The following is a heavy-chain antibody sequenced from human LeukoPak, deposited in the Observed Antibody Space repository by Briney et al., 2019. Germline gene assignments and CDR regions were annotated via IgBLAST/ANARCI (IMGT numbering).Heavy chain of an antibody. D-gene: IGHD3-22*01. V-gene: IGHV4-61*01. CDR3: ARVSSGYDSSGYYYQHFDH. CDR2: IYYSGST. CDR1: GGSFSSGSYY. J-gene: IGHJ4*02. Sequence: SETLSLTCTVSGGSFSSGSYYWSWIRQPPGKGLEWIGYIYYSGSTNYNPSLKSRVTISVDTSKNQFSLKLSSVTAADTAVYYCARVSSGYDSSGYYYQHFDHWGQGTLVTVSS.